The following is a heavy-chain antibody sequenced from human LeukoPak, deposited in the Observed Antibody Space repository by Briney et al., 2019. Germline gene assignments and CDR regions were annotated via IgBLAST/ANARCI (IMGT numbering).Heavy chain of an antibody. D-gene: IGHD5-24*01. CDR1: GFTFSSYG. CDR2: TRYDGSNK. J-gene: IGHJ4*02. V-gene: IGHV3-30*02. Sequence: GGSLRLSCAASGFTFSSYGMHWVRQAPGKGLEWVTFTRYDGSNKYYADSVKGRFTISRDNSKNTMFLQMNSLRAEDTAVYYCASQDGYNLRETYYLDYWGQGTLATVSS. CDR3: ASQDGYNLRETYYLDY.